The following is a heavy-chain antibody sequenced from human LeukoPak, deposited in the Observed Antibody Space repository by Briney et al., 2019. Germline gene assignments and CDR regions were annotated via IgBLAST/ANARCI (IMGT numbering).Heavy chain of an antibody. J-gene: IGHJ6*03. CDR1: GGTFSSYA. V-gene: IGHV1-69*13. D-gene: IGHD3-3*01. CDR2: IIPIFGTA. CDR3: ASHDFWSGRYYYYYMDV. Sequence: PVKVSCKASGGTFSSYAISWVRQAPGQGLEWMGGIIPIFGTANYAQKFQGRVTITADESTSTAYMELSSLRSEDTAVYYCASHDFWSGRYYYYYMDVWGKGTTVTVSS.